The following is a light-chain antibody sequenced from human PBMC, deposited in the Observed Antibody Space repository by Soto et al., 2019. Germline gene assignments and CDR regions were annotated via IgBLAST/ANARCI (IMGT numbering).Light chain of an antibody. V-gene: IGKV3-20*01. CDR2: AAS. CDR1: QSVSSSY. J-gene: IGKJ1*01. Sequence: EIVLTQSPGTLSLSPGERATLSCRASQSVSSSYLVWHQQKPGQAPRLLIYAASRRATGIPDRLSGSGSGTDFTLTISSLQPDDFATYYCQQYETFSGTFGPGTKVDIK. CDR3: QQYETFSGT.